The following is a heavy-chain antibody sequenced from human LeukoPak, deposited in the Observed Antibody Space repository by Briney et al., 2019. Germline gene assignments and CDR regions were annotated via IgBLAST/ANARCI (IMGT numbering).Heavy chain of an antibody. V-gene: IGHV3-48*04. Sequence: GGSLRLSCGAPGFTFSRYSMNWVRQAPGKGLEWLSYIGSSGRTIYYADSVKGRFTISRDNAKNSLYLQMNSLRVEDTAVYYCAKLDGIAGLDYWGQGTLVTVSS. J-gene: IGHJ4*02. CDR1: GFTFSRYS. CDR3: AKLDGIAGLDY. CDR2: IGSSGRTI. D-gene: IGHD6-13*01.